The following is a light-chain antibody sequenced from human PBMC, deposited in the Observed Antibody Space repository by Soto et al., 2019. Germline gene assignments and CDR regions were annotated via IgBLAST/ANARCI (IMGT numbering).Light chain of an antibody. CDR3: TSHARLPAWSV. J-gene: IGLJ1*01. CDR1: SSDIGAYDY. V-gene: IGLV2-14*01. CDR2: EVN. Sequence: QSALTQPASLSGSPGQSITISCTGTSSDIGAYDYVSWFQQHPGKAPKLMISEVNNRPSGVSNRFSGSKSGNTASLTVSGLQAEDEAEYYCTSHARLPAWSVFRTGTKLTVL.